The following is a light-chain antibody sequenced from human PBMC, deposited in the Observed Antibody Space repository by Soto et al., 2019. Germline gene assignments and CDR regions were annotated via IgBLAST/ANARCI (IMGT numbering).Light chain of an antibody. CDR1: QSVSSN. CDR2: GAS. Sequence: EIVMTQSPATLSVSPGERATLSCRASQSVSSNLAWYQQKPGQAPRLLIYGASTRGTGIPARFSGSGSGTEFTLTINSLQSEDFAIYYCQQYNNWPITFGQGTRLEIK. V-gene: IGKV3-15*01. J-gene: IGKJ5*01. CDR3: QQYNNWPIT.